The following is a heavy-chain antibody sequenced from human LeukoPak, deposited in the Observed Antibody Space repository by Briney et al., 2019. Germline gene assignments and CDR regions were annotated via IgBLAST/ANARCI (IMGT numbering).Heavy chain of an antibody. D-gene: IGHD3-10*01. CDR2: IHHSGST. Sequence: SETLSLTCTVSGGSISSGNYYWSWIRQHPGKGLEWIGYIHHSGSTYYNPSLKSRVIISVNTSKNQFSLKLNSVTAADTAVYYCASYGSGSYRFDPWGQGTLVTVSS. J-gene: IGHJ5*02. CDR1: GGSISSGNYY. V-gene: IGHV4-31*03. CDR3: ASYGSGSYRFDP.